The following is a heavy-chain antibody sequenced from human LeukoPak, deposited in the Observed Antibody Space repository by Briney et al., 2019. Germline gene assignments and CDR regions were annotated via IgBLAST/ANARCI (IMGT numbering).Heavy chain of an antibody. Sequence: GGSLRLSCAASGFSFSGHWLHWVRQAPGKGLVWVSRINSGGSITTYADSVKGRFTISRDNAKNTMYLQMNSLRAEDTAVYYCARDRVYCGSTSCNAYYFDYWGQGTLVTVSS. V-gene: IGHV3-74*01. CDR1: GFSFSGHW. J-gene: IGHJ4*02. CDR3: ARDRVYCGSTSCNAYYFDY. CDR2: INSGGSIT. D-gene: IGHD2-2*01.